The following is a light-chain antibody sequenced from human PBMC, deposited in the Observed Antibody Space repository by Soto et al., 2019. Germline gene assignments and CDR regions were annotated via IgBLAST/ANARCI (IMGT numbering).Light chain of an antibody. J-gene: IGKJ1*01. CDR1: QSVSSN. CDR3: QQYNNWPPART. CDR2: GAS. Sequence: EIVMTQSPSTLSVSPGERATLSCRASQSVSSNLAWYQQKPGQAPRLLIYGASTRATGIPARSSGSGSGTEFTLTISSLQSEDFAVYYCQQYNNWPPARTFGQGTKVDIK. V-gene: IGKV3-15*01.